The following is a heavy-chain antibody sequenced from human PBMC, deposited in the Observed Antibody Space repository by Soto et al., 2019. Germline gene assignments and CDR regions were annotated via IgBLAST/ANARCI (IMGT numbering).Heavy chain of an antibody. D-gene: IGHD3-10*01. CDR2: INHSGST. Sequence: QVQLQQWGAGLLKPSETLSLTCAVYGGSFSGYYWSWIRQPPGKGLEWIGEINHSGSTNYNPSLKIRVTITVDTSNNQFSLKLSSVTVADAAVDYWASVTRRITLVRGVVPLDYWGQGTLVTVSS. J-gene: IGHJ4*02. CDR3: ASVTRRITLVRGVVPLDY. V-gene: IGHV4-34*01. CDR1: GGSFSGYY.